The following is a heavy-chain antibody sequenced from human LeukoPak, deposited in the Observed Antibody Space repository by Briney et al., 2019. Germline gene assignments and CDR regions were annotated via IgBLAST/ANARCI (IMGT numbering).Heavy chain of an antibody. CDR3: ARHYCSGGSCPDAFDI. CDR2: INHSGST. J-gene: IGHJ3*02. V-gene: IGHV4-34*01. D-gene: IGHD2-15*01. Sequence: PSETLSLTCAVYGGSFSGYYWSWIRQPPGKGLEWIGEINHSGSTNYNPSLKSRVTISVDTSKNQFSLKLSPVTAADTAVYYCARHYCSGGSCPDAFDIWGQGTMVTVSS. CDR1: GGSFSGYY.